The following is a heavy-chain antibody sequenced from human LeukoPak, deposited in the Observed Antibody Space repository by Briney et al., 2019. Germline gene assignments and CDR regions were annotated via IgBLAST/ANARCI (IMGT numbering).Heavy chain of an antibody. CDR3: ARHGRKAFYDSSGYLDY. CDR1: GYSISSGYY. V-gene: IGHV4-38-2*02. J-gene: IGHJ4*02. CDR2: IYHSGST. Sequence: SETLSLTCTVSGYSISSGYYWGWIRQPPGEGLEWIGSIYHSGSTYYNPSLKSRVTISVDTSKNQFSLKLSSVTAADTAVYYCARHGRKAFYDSSGYLDYWGQGTLVTVSS. D-gene: IGHD3-22*01.